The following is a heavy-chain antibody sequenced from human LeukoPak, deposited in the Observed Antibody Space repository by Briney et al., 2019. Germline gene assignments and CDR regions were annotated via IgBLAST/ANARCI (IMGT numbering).Heavy chain of an antibody. V-gene: IGHV3-23*01. J-gene: IGHJ4*02. D-gene: IGHD5-18*01. CDR1: GFTFSSYA. Sequence: GGSLRLSCAASGFTFSSYAMSWVRQAPGKGLEWVSAISGSGGSTYYADSVKGRFTISRDNSKNTLFLQMGSLRAEDMAVYYCARGGGRNTTMVWAFDYWGQGTLVTVSS. CDR3: ARGGGRNTTMVWAFDY. CDR2: ISGSGGST.